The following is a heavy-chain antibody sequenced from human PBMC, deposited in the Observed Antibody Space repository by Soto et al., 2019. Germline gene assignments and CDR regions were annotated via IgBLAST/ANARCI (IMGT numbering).Heavy chain of an antibody. J-gene: IGHJ5*02. V-gene: IGHV3-23*01. Sequence: PGGSQSLSWASAGFTFSFYSMRLVRPAPGKGLEWVSAISGDAASTYYADTVRGRFTVSSDDAKNSLYLQRNSRRAEDAAVYYCKRDMRAYSGSWESNHWGQGILVTVSS. CDR1: GFTFSFYS. CDR2: ISGDAAST. D-gene: IGHD6-13*01. CDR3: KRDMRAYSGSWESNH.